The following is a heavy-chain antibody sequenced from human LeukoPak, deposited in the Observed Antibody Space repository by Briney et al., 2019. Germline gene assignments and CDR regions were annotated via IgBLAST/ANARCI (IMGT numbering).Heavy chain of an antibody. CDR2: IYYSGST. CDR3: SASSLSAFDI. Sequence: SETLSLTCTVSGGSISSGGYYWSWIRQHPGKGLEWIGYIYYSGSTYYNPSLKSRVTISVDTSKNQSSLKLSSVTAADTAVYYCSASSLSAFDIWGQGTMVTVSS. J-gene: IGHJ3*02. V-gene: IGHV4-31*03. CDR1: GGSISSGGYY.